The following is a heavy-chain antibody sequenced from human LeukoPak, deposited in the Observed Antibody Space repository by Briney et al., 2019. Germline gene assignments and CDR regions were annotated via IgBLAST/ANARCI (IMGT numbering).Heavy chain of an antibody. CDR1: GYTFTGYY. CDR2: INPNSGGT. J-gene: IGHJ6*02. Sequence: ASVKVSCKASGYTFTGYYMHWVRQAPGQGLEWMGRINPNSGGTNYAQKFQGRVTMTRDTSISTAYMELSRLRSDDTAVHYCARDSNVLMVYAIPFGNYYGMDVWGQGTTVTVSS. D-gene: IGHD2-8*01. V-gene: IGHV1-2*06. CDR3: ARDSNVLMVYAIPFGNYYGMDV.